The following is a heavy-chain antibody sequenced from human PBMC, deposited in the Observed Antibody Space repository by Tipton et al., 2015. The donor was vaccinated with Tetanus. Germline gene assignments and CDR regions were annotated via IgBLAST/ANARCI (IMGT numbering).Heavy chain of an antibody. CDR3: ARGRLTYYYDSGSRGWFEF. CDR2: INHSGTS. Sequence: LRLSCAVNGGAFSGYYWTWIRQFPGKGLEWIGEINHSGTSNHNPSLKNRVTTSVDTSKNHFFLQLSSVTAADTAVYYCARGRLTYYYDSGSRGWFEFWGQGTPVIVSS. V-gene: IGHV4-34*01. D-gene: IGHD3-10*01. CDR1: GGAFSGYY. J-gene: IGHJ5*01.